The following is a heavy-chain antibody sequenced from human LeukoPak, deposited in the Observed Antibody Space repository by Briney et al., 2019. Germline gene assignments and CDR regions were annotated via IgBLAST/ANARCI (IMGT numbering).Heavy chain of an antibody. CDR3: ARGDGEYQLLPPDV. CDR1: GYTFTSYD. Sequence: ASVKVSCKASGYTFTSYDINWVRQATGQGLEWMGWMNPNSGNTGYAQKFQGRVTMTRNTSISTAYMELSSLRSEDTAVYYCARGDGEYQLLPPDVWGQGTTVTVSS. CDR2: MNPNSGNT. V-gene: IGHV1-8*01. J-gene: IGHJ6*02. D-gene: IGHD2-2*01.